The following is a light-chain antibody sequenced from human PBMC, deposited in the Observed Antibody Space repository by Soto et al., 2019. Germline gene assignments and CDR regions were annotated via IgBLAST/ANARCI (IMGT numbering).Light chain of an antibody. V-gene: IGLV2-14*03. CDR3: TSYTSSSTLVV. J-gene: IGLJ2*01. Sequence: QSALTQPASVSGSPGQSITISCTGTSSDVGGYNYVSWYQHHPGKAPKLMIYDVSNRPSGVSNRFSGSKSGNTASLTISGRQAEDEADYYCTSYTSSSTLVVFGGGTKVTVL. CDR1: SSDVGGYNY. CDR2: DVS.